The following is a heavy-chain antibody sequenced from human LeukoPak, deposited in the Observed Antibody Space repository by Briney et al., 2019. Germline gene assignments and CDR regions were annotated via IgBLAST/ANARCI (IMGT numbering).Heavy chain of an antibody. Sequence: PGGSLRLSCAASGFTFSSYGMHSVRQAPGKGLEWVSYISSSTTYTSYADSVKGRFTISRDNAKNSLYLQMNSLRAEDTAVYYCARSRGVVSDIWGQGTMVTVSS. J-gene: IGHJ3*02. V-gene: IGHV3-21*05. CDR3: ARSRGVVSDI. D-gene: IGHD2-21*01. CDR1: GFTFSSYG. CDR2: ISSSTTYT.